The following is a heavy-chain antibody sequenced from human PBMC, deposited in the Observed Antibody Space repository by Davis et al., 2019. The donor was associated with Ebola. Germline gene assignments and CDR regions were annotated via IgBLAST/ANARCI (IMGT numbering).Heavy chain of an antibody. CDR3: VGTDCSSTSCYTGGDY. CDR1: WFTFSGSA. J-gene: IGHJ4*02. V-gene: IGHV3-73*01. D-gene: IGHD2-2*02. CDR2: IRSKANSYAT. Sequence: GESLITSCAASWFTFSGSAMHWVRQAAGKGLEWGGRIRSKANSYATAYAASVKGRFTISRDDSKITTYLKMNSLKTEDTAVYYCVGTDCSSTSCYTGGDYWSQGTLVTVSS.